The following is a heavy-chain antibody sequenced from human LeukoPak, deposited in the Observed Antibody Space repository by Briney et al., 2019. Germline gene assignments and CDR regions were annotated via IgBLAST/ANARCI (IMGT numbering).Heavy chain of an antibody. D-gene: IGHD3-10*01. J-gene: IGHJ4*02. CDR1: GFTFSSYS. V-gene: IGHV3-23*01. CDR2: ISGSGGST. CDR3: AKMVPWGAIWFGELSY. Sequence: GGSLRLSCAASGFTFSSYSMSWVRQAPGKGLEWVSSISGSGGSTYYADSVKGRFTISRDNSKNTLYLQMNSLRAEETAVYYCAKMVPWGAIWFGELSYWGQGTLVPVSS.